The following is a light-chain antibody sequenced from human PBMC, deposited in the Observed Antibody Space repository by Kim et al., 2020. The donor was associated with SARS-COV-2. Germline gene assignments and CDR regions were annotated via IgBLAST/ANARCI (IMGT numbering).Light chain of an antibody. CDR3: QQCDDWPLYT. V-gene: IGKV3-15*01. Sequence: VSPGESATLSCRASQSVGSSLAWYQQRPGQTPRLLIYGASTRATGIPARFRGGGSGTEFTLTISSLQSEDFAVYYCQQCDDWPLYTFGQGTKLEI. CDR2: GAS. CDR1: QSVGSS. J-gene: IGKJ2*01.